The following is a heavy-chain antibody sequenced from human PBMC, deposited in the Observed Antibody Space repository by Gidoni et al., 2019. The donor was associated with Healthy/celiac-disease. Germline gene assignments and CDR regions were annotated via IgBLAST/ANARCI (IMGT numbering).Heavy chain of an antibody. CDR3: AKTREGTAMVTTFDY. CDR1: GFTFSSYA. D-gene: IGHD5-18*01. Sequence: EVQLLESGGGLVQPGGSLSLSCAASGFTFSSYAMSWVRQAPGKGLGGVSAISGSGGSTYYADSVKGRFTISRDKSKNTLYLQMNSLRAEDTAVYYCAKTREGTAMVTTFDYWGQGTLVTVSS. J-gene: IGHJ4*02. CDR2: ISGSGGST. V-gene: IGHV3-23*01.